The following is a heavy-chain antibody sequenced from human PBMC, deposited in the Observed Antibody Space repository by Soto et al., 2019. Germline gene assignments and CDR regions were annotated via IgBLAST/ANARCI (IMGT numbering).Heavy chain of an antibody. CDR3: MNSPRA. J-gene: IGHJ5*02. CDR1: GFTVSNNY. CDR2: IYSGGST. Sequence: EVQLVESGGGLVQPGGSLRLSCAASGFTVSNNYMSWVRQAPGKGLEWVSVIYSGGSTYYRDSVRGRFVISRDRSENTVYLQMNSLRADDSGVYYCMNSPRAWGQGTLVTVSS. V-gene: IGHV3-66*01. D-gene: IGHD4-4*01.